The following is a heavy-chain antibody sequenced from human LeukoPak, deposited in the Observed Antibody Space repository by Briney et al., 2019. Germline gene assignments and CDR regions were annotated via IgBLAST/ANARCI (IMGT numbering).Heavy chain of an antibody. CDR2: ISSSGSTI. CDR1: GFTFSSYE. CDR3: ARDGMVWFGEFRFDY. D-gene: IGHD3-10*01. Sequence: GGSLRLSCAASGFTFSSYEMNWVRQAPGKGLEWGSYISSSGSTIYYVDSVKGRFTISRDNAKNSLFLQMNSLRAEDTAVYYCARDGMVWFGEFRFDYWGQGTLVTVSS. J-gene: IGHJ4*02. V-gene: IGHV3-48*03.